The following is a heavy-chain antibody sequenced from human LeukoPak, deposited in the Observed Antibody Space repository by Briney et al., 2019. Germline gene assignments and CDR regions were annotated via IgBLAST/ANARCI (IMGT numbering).Heavy chain of an antibody. J-gene: IGHJ4*02. CDR1: GDSTNTYF. Sequence: SETLSLTCTLSGDSTNTYFWSWIRQSPGKGLEWIGYIYYTGTTNYNPSLKSRVTISVYTSKNQFSLKVNSVTAADTGVYYCASKSTDHGELRFDYWGQGTLVTVSS. V-gene: IGHV4-59*01. CDR3: ASKSTDHGELRFDY. D-gene: IGHD4-17*01. CDR2: IYYTGTT.